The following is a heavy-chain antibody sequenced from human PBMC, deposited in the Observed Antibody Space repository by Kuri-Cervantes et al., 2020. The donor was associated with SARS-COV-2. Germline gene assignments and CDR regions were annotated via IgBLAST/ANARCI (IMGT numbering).Heavy chain of an antibody. CDR2: TTSSSSYI. J-gene: IGHJ4*02. CDR1: GFTFSSYS. V-gene: IGHV3-21*01. Sequence: GGSLRLSCAASGFTFSSYSMNWVRQAPGKGLEWVSATTSSSSYIYYADSVKGRFTISRDNSKNTLYLQMNSLRAEDTAVYYCAKDSLLEVKFDYWGQGTLVTVSS. D-gene: IGHD1-1*01. CDR3: AKDSLLEVKFDY.